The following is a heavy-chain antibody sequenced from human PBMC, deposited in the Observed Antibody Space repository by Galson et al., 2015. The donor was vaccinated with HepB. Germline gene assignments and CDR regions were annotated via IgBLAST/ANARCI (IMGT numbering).Heavy chain of an antibody. V-gene: IGHV3-23*01. CDR1: GFTFSSYA. CDR3: AKIGTTVTTTRFPLAYFDY. D-gene: IGHD4-17*01. CDR2: ISGSGGST. Sequence: SLRLSCAASGFTFSSYAMSWVRQAPGKGLEWVSAISGSGGSTYYADSVKGRFTISRDNSKNTLYLQMNSLRAEDTAVYYCAKIGTTVTTTRFPLAYFDYWGQGTLVTVSS. J-gene: IGHJ4*02.